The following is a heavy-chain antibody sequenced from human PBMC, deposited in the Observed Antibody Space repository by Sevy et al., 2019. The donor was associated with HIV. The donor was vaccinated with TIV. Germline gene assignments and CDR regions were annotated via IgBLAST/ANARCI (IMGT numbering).Heavy chain of an antibody. D-gene: IGHD7-27*01. CDR1: GGSISSSSYY. Sequence: SETLSLTCTVSGGSISSSSYYWGWIRQPPGKGLEWIGSIYYSGSTYYNPSLKSRVTISVDTSKNQFSLKLSSVTAADTAVYYCAILSIQTGWDRPDYYGMDVWGQGTTVTVSS. J-gene: IGHJ6*02. V-gene: IGHV4-39*01. CDR2: IYYSGST. CDR3: AILSIQTGWDRPDYYGMDV.